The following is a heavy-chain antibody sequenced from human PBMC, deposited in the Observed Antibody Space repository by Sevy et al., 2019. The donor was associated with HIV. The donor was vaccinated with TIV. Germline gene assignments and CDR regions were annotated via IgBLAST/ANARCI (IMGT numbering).Heavy chain of an antibody. CDR3: ARDDGTVGATADYYGMDV. Sequence: GGSLRLSCAASGFTFSSYWMSWVRQAPGMGLEWVASINQDGSEKYYVDSVKGRFTISRDNAKNSLYVQMNSLRVEDTAVYYCARDDGTVGATADYYGMDVWDQGTTVTVSS. CDR1: GFTFSSYW. CDR2: INQDGSEK. V-gene: IGHV3-7*01. J-gene: IGHJ6*02. D-gene: IGHD1-26*01.